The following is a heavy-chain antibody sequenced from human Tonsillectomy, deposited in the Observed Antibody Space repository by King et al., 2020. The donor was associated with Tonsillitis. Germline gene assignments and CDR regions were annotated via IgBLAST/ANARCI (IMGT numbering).Heavy chain of an antibody. J-gene: IGHJ4*02. CDR1: GGSISSSSYY. V-gene: IGHV4-39*07. D-gene: IGHD1-26*01. CDR2: IYYSGSS. CDR3: ARRDIVGVAGFGY. Sequence: LQLQESGPGLVKSSETLSLTCTVSGGSISSSSYYWGWIRQPPGKGLEWIGNIYYSGSSYYNPSHKSRVTISVDTSKNQFSLKLSSVTAADTAVYYCARRDIVGVAGFGYWGQGTLVTVSS.